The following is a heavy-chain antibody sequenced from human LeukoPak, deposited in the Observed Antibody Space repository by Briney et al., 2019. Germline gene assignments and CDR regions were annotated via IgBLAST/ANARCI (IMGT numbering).Heavy chain of an antibody. Sequence: PGGSLRLSCAASGFTFSSYSMNWVRQAPGKGLEWVSSISSGNSYISYADSVKGRFTISRDNAANSLYLQMNSLRAEDTAVYCCARGPSYYYDSSGFYYFDYWGQGTLVTVSS. CDR1: GFTFSSYS. J-gene: IGHJ4*02. CDR2: ISSGNSYI. CDR3: ARGPSYYYDSSGFYYFDY. D-gene: IGHD3-22*01. V-gene: IGHV3-21*01.